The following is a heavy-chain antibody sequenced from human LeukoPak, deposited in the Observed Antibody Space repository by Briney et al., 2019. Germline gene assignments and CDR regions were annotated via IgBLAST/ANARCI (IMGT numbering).Heavy chain of an antibody. CDR1: GITLSSYA. D-gene: IGHD3-9*01. Sequence: GGSLRLSCAASGITLSSYAMSWVRQAPGKGLEWVSAISGSGGSTYYADSVKGRFTISRDNSKNTLYLQMNSLRAEDTAVYYCAKESYYDILTGYLNSFYYYYYYMDIWGKGTTVTISS. CDR3: AKESYYDILTGYLNSFYYYYYYMDI. J-gene: IGHJ6*03. V-gene: IGHV3-23*01. CDR2: ISGSGGST.